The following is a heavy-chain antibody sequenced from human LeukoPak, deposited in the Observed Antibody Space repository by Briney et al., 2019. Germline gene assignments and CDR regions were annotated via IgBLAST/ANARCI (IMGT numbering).Heavy chain of an antibody. CDR3: AKDMVRGVILTSYYYYGMDV. V-gene: IGHV3-43*02. Sequence: GGSLRLSCAASGFTFDDYAMHWVRQAPGKGLEWVSLISGDGGSTYYADSVKGRFTISRDNSKDSLYLQMNSLRTEDTALYYCAKDMVRGVILTSYYYYGMDVWGQGTTVTVSS. CDR1: GFTFDDYA. CDR2: ISGDGGST. J-gene: IGHJ6*02. D-gene: IGHD3-10*01.